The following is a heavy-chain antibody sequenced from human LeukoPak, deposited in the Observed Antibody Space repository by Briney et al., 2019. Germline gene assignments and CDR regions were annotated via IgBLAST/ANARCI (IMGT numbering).Heavy chain of an antibody. Sequence: SQTLSLTCAISGDSVSSNTAVWNWIRQSPSRGLEWLGRTYYRSKWYNDYALSVKSRITIDPDTSKNQFSLQLNSLTPEDTALYYCARDMYYYDGDSYSYGMDVWGQGTTVTVSS. CDR1: GDSVSSNTAV. J-gene: IGHJ6*02. D-gene: IGHD3-22*01. CDR3: ARDMYYYDGDSYSYGMDV. CDR2: TYYRSKWYN. V-gene: IGHV6-1*01.